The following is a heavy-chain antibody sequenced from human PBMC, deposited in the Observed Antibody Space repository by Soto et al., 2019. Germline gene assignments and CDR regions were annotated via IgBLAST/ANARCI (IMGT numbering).Heavy chain of an antibody. CDR3: AREFCSGGSCYPLYSGVDV. J-gene: IGHJ6*02. V-gene: IGHV1-69*13. D-gene: IGHD2-15*01. CDR2: ITPLFATT. Sequence: SVNVSCKSSGGTFRSYSITWVRQAPGQGLEWMGGITPLFATTNYARKFQGRVTITADESTSTAYMELSGLRSEDTAVYYCAREFCSGGSCYPLYSGVDVWGQGTTVTVSS. CDR1: GGTFRSYS.